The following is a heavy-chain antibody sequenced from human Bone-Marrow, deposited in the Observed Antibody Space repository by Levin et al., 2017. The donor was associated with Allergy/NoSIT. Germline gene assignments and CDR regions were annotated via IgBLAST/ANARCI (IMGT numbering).Heavy chain of an antibody. J-gene: IGHJ1*01. V-gene: IGHV1-18*01. D-gene: IGHD5-12*01. Sequence: PLASVKVSCRSSGHTSSDYGITWVRQAPGQGLEWMGWISAYSGKTHSAQSLQGRVTMTTDTARGTAHMELRSLTSDDTALYFCARDSHVAPRGNLQLWGRGTLVIVSS. CDR3: ARDSHVAPRGNLQL. CDR2: ISAYSGKT. CDR1: GHTSSDYG.